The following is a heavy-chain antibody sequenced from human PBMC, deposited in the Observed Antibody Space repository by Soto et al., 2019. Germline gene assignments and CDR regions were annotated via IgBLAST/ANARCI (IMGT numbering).Heavy chain of an antibody. V-gene: IGHV3-72*01. Sequence: GGSVRLSCAASGFTFSDHYMDWVRQAPGKGLEWVGRTRNKANSYTTEYAASVKGRFTISRDDSKNSLYLQMNSLKTEDTAVYYCARRTSSGWSDYSGPGTLVTVSS. CDR1: GFTFSDHY. CDR2: TRNKANSYTT. CDR3: ARRTSSGWSDY. J-gene: IGHJ4*02. D-gene: IGHD6-19*01.